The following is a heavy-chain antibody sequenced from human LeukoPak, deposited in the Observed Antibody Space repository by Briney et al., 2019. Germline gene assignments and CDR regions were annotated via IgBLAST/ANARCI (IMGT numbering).Heavy chain of an antibody. CDR2: IRYDGSNK. Sequence: PGGSLRFSCAASGFTFSSYGMHWVRQAPGKRLEWVAFIRYDGSNKYYADSVKGRFTISRDNSKNTLYLQMNSLRAEDTAVYYCAKDWDHACSGGSCYEDIWGQGTMVTVSS. CDR3: AKDWDHACSGGSCYEDI. J-gene: IGHJ3*02. D-gene: IGHD2-15*01. V-gene: IGHV3-30*02. CDR1: GFTFSSYG.